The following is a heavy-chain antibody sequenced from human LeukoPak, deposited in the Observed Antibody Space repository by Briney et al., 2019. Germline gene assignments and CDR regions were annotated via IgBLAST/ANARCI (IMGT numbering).Heavy chain of an antibody. V-gene: IGHV4-39*07. CDR3: ARDGWTYGSGSHHWSDP. D-gene: IGHD3-10*01. CDR2: IYYTGNT. J-gene: IGHJ5*02. CDR1: GGSIASSNNY. Sequence: ETSETLSLTWTVSGGSIASSNNYWVWIRQPPGKGLEWIGNIYYTGNTYYNPSLKSRVTISVDKSKNQFSLKLSSVTAADTAVYYCARDGWTYGSGSHHWSDPWGQGTLVTVSS.